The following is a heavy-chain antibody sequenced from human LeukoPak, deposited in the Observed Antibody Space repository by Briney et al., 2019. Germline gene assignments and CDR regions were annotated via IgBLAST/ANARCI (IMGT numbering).Heavy chain of an antibody. CDR2: IKQDGSEK. V-gene: IGHV3-7*03. Sequence: PGGSLRLSCAASGFTFSSYWMSWVRQAPGKGLEWVANIKQDGSEKYYVDSVKGRFTISRDNAKNSLYLQMNSLRAEDTAVYYCAKGAVLRFLSYFDYWGQGTLVTVSS. CDR3: AKGAVLRFLSYFDY. J-gene: IGHJ4*02. CDR1: GFTFSSYW. D-gene: IGHD3-3*01.